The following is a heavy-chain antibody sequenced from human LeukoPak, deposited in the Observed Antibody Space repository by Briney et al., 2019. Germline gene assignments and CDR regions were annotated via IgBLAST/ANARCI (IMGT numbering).Heavy chain of an antibody. CDR1: GYSFSESG. Sequence: ASLKVSCKPAGYSFSESGITWVRQAPGQGLDWMGWISGYNGNTNYAQKFQGRVTMTTDTSTTTAYMDLRSLTSDDTAVYYCARDSNTGYDSGWFDPWGQGTLVTVSS. V-gene: IGHV1-18*01. CDR2: ISGYNGNT. CDR3: ARDSNTGYDSGWFDP. D-gene: IGHD5-12*01. J-gene: IGHJ5*02.